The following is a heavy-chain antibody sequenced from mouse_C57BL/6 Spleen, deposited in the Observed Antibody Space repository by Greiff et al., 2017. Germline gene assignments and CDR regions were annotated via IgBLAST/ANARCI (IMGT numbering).Heavy chain of an antibody. J-gene: IGHJ4*01. CDR3: ARDKELDY. V-gene: IGHV1-54*01. Sequence: VQLQQSGAELVRPGTSVKVSCKASGYAFTNYLIEWVKQRPGQGLEWIGVINPGSGGTNYNEKFKGKATLTADKSSSTAYMQLSSLTSEDSAVYFCARDKELDYWGQGTSVTVSS. CDR1: GYAFTNYL. CDR2: INPGSGGT.